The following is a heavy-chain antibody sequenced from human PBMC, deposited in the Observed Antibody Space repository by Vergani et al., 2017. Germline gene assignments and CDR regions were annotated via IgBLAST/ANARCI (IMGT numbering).Heavy chain of an antibody. J-gene: IGHJ4*02. CDR2: ISYDGSKK. CDR3: AKMEYGYFVYSSFWHLPPDY. Sequence: QVQLVESGGGVVQPGRSLRLSCAASGFIFSSYGMHWVRQAPGKGLEWVALISYDGSKKYYADSVKGRFTISRDNSKNTLYLQMNSLRPEDTAVFYCAKMEYGYFVYSSFWHLPPDYWGQGTLVTVSS. CDR1: GFIFSSYG. V-gene: IGHV3-30*18. D-gene: IGHD6-6*01.